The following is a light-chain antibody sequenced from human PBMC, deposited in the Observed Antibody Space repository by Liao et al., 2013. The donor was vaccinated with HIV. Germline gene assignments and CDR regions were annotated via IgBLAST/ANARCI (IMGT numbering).Light chain of an antibody. J-gene: IGLJ1*01. CDR3: QAWDSSTDYV. CDR1: NIGIKS. CDR2: RDT. Sequence: SYELTQPPSVSVAPGKTASITCGGNNIGIKSVHWYQQKPGQAPVLVLYRDTDRPSGIPERFSGSNSGNTATLTISRVEAGDEAAYYCQAWDSSTDYVFGTGTTVTVL. V-gene: IGLV3-21*01.